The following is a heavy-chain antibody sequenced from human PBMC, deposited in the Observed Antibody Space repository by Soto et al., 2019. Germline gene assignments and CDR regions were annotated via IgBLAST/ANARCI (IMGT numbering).Heavy chain of an antibody. Sequence: QVQLVESGGGVVQPGRSLRLSCAASGFTFSSYVMHWVRQAPGKGLEWVAVISYDGSNKYYADSVKGRLTISRNNSKNALYLQMHSLRGEDTAVYYCAKSYGGNSGSDYWGQGTLVTVSS. D-gene: IGHD2-21*02. CDR2: ISYDGSNK. J-gene: IGHJ4*02. CDR3: AKSYGGNSGSDY. CDR1: GFTFSSYV. V-gene: IGHV3-30*18.